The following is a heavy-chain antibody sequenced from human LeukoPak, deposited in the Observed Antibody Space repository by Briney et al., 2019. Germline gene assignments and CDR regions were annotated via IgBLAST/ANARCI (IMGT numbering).Heavy chain of an antibody. V-gene: IGHV2-70*11. CDR3: ARISRITFGELPDY. J-gene: IGHJ4*02. CDR1: GFSLSSSGMC. CDR2: IGWDDDK. Sequence: SGPTLVIPTQTLTLTCTFSGFSLSSSGMCVSWIRQPPGKALEWLARIGWDDDKYYSTSLKTRLTISKDTSKNQVVLTMTNMDPVDTATYYCARISRITFGELPDYWGQGTLVTVSS. D-gene: IGHD3-16*01.